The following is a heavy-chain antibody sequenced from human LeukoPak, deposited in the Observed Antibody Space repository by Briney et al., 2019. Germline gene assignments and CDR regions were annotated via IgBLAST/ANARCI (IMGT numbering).Heavy chain of an antibody. D-gene: IGHD3-10*01. CDR3: ARDMVQGVMVYMDV. Sequence: ASVKVSCKASGYTFATYGISWFRQAPGQGLEWMGWISGYNGNTNYAQKLQGRVTMTTDTSTSTAYMELRSLRSDDTAVYYCARDMVQGVMVYMDVWGKGTTVTVSS. CDR1: GYTFATYG. V-gene: IGHV1-18*01. J-gene: IGHJ6*03. CDR2: ISGYNGNT.